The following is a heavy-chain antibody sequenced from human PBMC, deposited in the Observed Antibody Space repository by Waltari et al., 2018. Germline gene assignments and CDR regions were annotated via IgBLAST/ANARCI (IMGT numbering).Heavy chain of an antibody. CDR2: IRYDGSNK. CDR1: GLTFSSYG. J-gene: IGHJ4*02. Sequence: QVQLVVSGGGVVQPGGPLRLSCAPSGLTFSSYGMHWVRQGPGKGLEWVAFIRYDGSNKYYADSVKGRFTISRDNSNNTLYLQMNSLRAEDTAVCYCAKDRGGTTRYFDYWGQGTLVTVSS. D-gene: IGHD6-25*01. CDR3: AKDRGGTTRYFDY. V-gene: IGHV3-30*02.